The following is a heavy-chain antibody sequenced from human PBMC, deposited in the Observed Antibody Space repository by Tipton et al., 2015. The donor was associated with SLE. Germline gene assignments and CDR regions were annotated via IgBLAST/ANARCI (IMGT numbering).Heavy chain of an antibody. J-gene: IGHJ3*02. CDR2: ISWNSGSI. D-gene: IGHD6-13*01. CDR1: GFTFDDYA. V-gene: IGHV3-9*01. Sequence: SLRLSCAASGFTFDDYAMHWVRQAPGKGLEWVSGISWNSGSIGYADSVKGRFTISRDNAKNTLYLQMNSLRAEDTAVYYCARATYSSSWPGAFDIWGQGTMVTVSS. CDR3: ARATYSSSWPGAFDI.